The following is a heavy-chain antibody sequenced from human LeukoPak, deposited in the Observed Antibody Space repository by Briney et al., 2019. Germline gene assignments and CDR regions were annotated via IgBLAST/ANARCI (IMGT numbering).Heavy chain of an antibody. Sequence: GGSLRLSCAASGFTFSDYYMSWIRQAPGKGLEWVSYISSSGNTIYYADSVKGRFTISRDNAKNSLYLQMNSLRAEDTAVYYCARDGRGYYYDSSGYYPTIHWGQGTLVTVSS. CDR3: ARDGRGYYYDSSGYYPTIH. J-gene: IGHJ4*02. D-gene: IGHD3-22*01. V-gene: IGHV3-11*01. CDR2: ISSSGNTI. CDR1: GFTFSDYY.